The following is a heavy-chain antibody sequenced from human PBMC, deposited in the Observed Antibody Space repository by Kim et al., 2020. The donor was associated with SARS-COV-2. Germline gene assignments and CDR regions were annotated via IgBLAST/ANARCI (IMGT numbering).Heavy chain of an antibody. CDR3: ARGREYYYDSSGWPDP. CDR1: GYTFTSYD. J-gene: IGHJ5*02. Sequence: ASVKVSCKASGYTFTSYDINWVRQATGQGLEWMGWMNPNSGNTGYAQKFQGRVTMTRNTSISTAYMELSSLRSEDTAVYYCARGREYYYDSSGWPDPWGQGTLVTVSS. V-gene: IGHV1-8*01. CDR2: MNPNSGNT. D-gene: IGHD3-22*01.